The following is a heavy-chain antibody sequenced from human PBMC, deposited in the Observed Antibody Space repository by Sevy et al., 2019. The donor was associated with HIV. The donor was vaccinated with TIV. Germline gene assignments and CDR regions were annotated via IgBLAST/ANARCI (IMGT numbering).Heavy chain of an antibody. Sequence: GRSLRLSCAASGFTFSRYSMNWVRQAPGKGLEWVSSISSRSTFTYYADSLKGRFTISRDNAKNSLYLQINSLRVEDTAVYYCAREGDSSPFDPWGQGTLVTVSS. J-gene: IGHJ5*02. D-gene: IGHD3-22*01. CDR1: GFTFSRYS. CDR2: ISSRSTFT. CDR3: AREGDSSPFDP. V-gene: IGHV3-21*01.